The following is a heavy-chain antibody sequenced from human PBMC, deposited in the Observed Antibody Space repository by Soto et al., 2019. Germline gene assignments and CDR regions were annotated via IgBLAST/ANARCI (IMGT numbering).Heavy chain of an antibody. CDR1: GFTLSDHY. CDR3: VRATYFSDSSGYTRCLDY. D-gene: IGHD3-22*01. CDR2: SRDKPQGYST. Sequence: GGSLRLSCAGCGFTLSDHYIDWVRQAPGKGLEWVGRSRDKPQGYSTAYAASVKGRFTTSRDKSKNSAYLQMNSLKTEDTAVYYCVRATYFSDSSGYTRCLDYWGQGTLVTVSS. J-gene: IGHJ4*02. V-gene: IGHV3-72*01.